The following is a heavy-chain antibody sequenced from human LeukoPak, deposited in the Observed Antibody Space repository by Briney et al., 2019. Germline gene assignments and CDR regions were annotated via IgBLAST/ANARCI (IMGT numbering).Heavy chain of an antibody. V-gene: IGHV3-53*01. D-gene: IGHD3-22*01. J-gene: IGHJ4*02. Sequence: PGGSLRLSCAASGFTVSSNYMSWVRQAPGKGLEWVSVIYSGGSTYYADSVKGRFTISRDNSKNTLYLQMNSLRAEDTAVYYCARASPTYYYDSSGYYFDYWGQGTLVTVSS. CDR1: GFTVSSNY. CDR2: IYSGGST. CDR3: ARASPTYYYDSSGYYFDY.